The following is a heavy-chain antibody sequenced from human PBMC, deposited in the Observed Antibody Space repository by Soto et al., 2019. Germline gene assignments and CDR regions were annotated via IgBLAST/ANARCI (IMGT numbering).Heavy chain of an antibody. V-gene: IGHV3-30*18. Sequence: QVQLVESGGGVVQPGRSLRLSCAASGFTFGSYGMHWVRQAPGKGLEWVAVISYDGSNKYYADSVKGRFTISRDNSKKTLYLQMNSLRVEEMAVYYCAKDFLGPGRAYGMDVWGQGTTVTVSS. J-gene: IGHJ6*02. CDR2: ISYDGSNK. D-gene: IGHD7-27*01. CDR3: AKDFLGPGRAYGMDV. CDR1: GFTFGSYG.